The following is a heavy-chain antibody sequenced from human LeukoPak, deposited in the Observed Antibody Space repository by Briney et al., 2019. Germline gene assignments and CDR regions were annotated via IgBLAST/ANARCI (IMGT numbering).Heavy chain of an antibody. V-gene: IGHV1-69*13. CDR3: ASERRRRYCSSSSCYLGWFDP. J-gene: IGHJ5*02. D-gene: IGHD2-2*01. CDR1: GYTFSSYA. CDR2: IIANFGTA. Sequence: VASVKVSCKASGYTFSSYAISWVRQAPGQGLEWMGGIIANFGTANYAQKSQGRVTITADESTSTAYMELNSLSSEDTAVYYCASERRRRYCSSSSCYLGWFDPWGEGTLVSVSS.